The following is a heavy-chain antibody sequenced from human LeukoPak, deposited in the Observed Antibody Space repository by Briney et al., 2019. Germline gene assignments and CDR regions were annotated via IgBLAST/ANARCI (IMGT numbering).Heavy chain of an antibody. CDR1: GFTFSSYW. V-gene: IGHV3-7*01. J-gene: IGHJ4*02. D-gene: IGHD6-13*01. CDR3: ARGGSSWYGDY. CDR2: INHNGNVN. Sequence: GGSLRLSCAASGFTFSSYWMNWARQAPGKGLEWVASINHNGNVNYYVDSVKGRFTISRDNAKNSLYLQMNSLRAEDTAVYYCARGGSSWYGDYWGQGTLVTVSS.